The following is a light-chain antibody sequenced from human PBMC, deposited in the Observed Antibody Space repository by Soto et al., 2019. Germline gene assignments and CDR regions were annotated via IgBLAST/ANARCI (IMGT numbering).Light chain of an antibody. V-gene: IGKV3-11*01. J-gene: IGKJ4*01. CDR1: QSVSSY. Sequence: EIVLTQSPATLSLSPGERATLSCRASQSVSSYLAWYQQKPGQAPRLLIYDASSRATGIPARFSGSGSGTDFTLTISSLEPADFAVYYWQQRSNWPLTFGGGTKVEIK. CDR2: DAS. CDR3: QQRSNWPLT.